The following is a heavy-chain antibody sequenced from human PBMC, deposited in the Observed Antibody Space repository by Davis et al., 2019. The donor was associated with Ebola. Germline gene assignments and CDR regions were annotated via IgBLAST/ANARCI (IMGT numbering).Heavy chain of an antibody. D-gene: IGHD1-1*01. V-gene: IGHV3-30*18. CDR2: ISYDGSNK. CDR3: AKNNWNDFIMLDY. J-gene: IGHJ4*02. CDR1: GFTFSSYW. Sequence: GESLKISCAASGFTFSSYWMSWVRQAPGKGLEWVAVISYDGSNKYYADSVKGRFTISRDNSKNTLYLQMNSLRAEDTAVYYCAKNNWNDFIMLDYWGQGTLVTVSS.